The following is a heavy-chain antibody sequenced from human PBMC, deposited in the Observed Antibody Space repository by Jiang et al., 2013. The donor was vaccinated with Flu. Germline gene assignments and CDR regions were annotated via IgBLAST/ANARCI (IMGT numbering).Heavy chain of an antibody. Sequence: GGRWVQPGGSLRLSCAASGFTFSTNNMNWVRQAPGKGLEWVSYITRTSDTIYYADSVKGRFTVSRDNARNSLYLHMNSLRVEDTAVYFCARDAELDVWGQGTTVTVSS. CDR1: GFTFSTNN. CDR2: ITRTSDTI. J-gene: IGHJ6*02. V-gene: IGHV3-48*01. CDR3: ARDAELDV. D-gene: IGHD1-14*01.